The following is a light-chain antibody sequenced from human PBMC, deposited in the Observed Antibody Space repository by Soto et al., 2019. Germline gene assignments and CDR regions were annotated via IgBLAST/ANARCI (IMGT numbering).Light chain of an antibody. V-gene: IGKV1-39*01. CDR1: QSISSY. CDR2: AAS. J-gene: IGKJ2*01. CDR3: QQCYSAPYT. Sequence: DIQMTQSPSSLSASVGDRVTITCRAGQSISSYLNWYQQKPGRAPKLLIYAASSLQSGVPSRFSGSGSGPHFTLTISSLQPDDFATYFCQQCYSAPYTFGQGTKLEIK.